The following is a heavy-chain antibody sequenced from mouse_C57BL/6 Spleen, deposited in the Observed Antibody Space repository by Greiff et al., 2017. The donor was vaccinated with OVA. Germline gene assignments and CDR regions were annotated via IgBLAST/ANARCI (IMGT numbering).Heavy chain of an antibody. J-gene: IGHJ3*01. V-gene: IGHV1-42*01. CDR2: ITPSTGGT. Sequence: EVPLQQSGPELVKPGASVKISCKASGYSFTGYYMHWVKQSPETSLEWIGAITPSTGGTTSNQQFKAKATLTVDKSSSTAYMQLKSLTSENSAVYYCASPYYSNSEGFAYWGQGTLVTVSA. CDR1: GYSFTGYY. CDR3: ASPYYSNSEGFAY. D-gene: IGHD2-5*01.